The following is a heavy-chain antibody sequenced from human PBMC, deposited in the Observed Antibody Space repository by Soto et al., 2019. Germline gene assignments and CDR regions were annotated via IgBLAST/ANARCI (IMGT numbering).Heavy chain of an antibody. CDR2: ITGSGGAT. CDR3: AKDLHWNYYGESFGYGLDV. Sequence: GSLRRSCAACGFTFSSHAMMWVRQAQGKGLECVSSITGSGGATYYADSVKGRFTISRDNSKNTLSLQMSSLRVEDTAVYYCAKDLHWNYYGESFGYGLDVWGQGTTVTVSS. J-gene: IGHJ6*02. V-gene: IGHV3-23*01. D-gene: IGHD1-7*01. CDR1: GFTFSSHA.